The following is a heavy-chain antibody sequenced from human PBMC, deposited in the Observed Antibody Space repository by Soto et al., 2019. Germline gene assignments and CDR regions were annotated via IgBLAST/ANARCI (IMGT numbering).Heavy chain of an antibody. J-gene: IGHJ4*02. CDR2: IGGSSGHI. CDR3: ARTNRAYSNYFDY. Sequence: GGSLRLSCAASGFTFGIYSMVWFRQAPEKGLEWVSSIGGSSGHIYYADSVKGRLTISRDNAKNSLYLQMNSLRVEDTAVYYCARTNRAYSNYFDYWGQGTLVTVSS. D-gene: IGHD2-15*01. V-gene: IGHV3-21*01. CDR1: GFTFGIYS.